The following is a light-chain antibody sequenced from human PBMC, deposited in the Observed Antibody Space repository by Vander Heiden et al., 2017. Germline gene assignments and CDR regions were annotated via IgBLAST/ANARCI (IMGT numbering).Light chain of an antibody. Sequence: QSVLTQPPSVSAAPGQKVTISCSGSSSNIGKNYVCWYQQPPGTAPKLLIYDNNKRPSGIPDRFSGSKSGTSATLGTTGLQTGDEADYYCGTWDSSLSAAVFGGGTQLTVL. J-gene: IGLJ7*01. CDR1: SSNIGKNY. V-gene: IGLV1-51*01. CDR2: DNN. CDR3: GTWDSSLSAAV.